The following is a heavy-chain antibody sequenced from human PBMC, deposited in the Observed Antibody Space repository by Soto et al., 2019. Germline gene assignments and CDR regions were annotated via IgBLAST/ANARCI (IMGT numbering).Heavy chain of an antibody. CDR3: AREYSSSIGLPDY. V-gene: IGHV1-69*02. D-gene: IGHD6-6*01. J-gene: IGHJ4*02. Sequence: GASVKVSCKASGGTFSSYTISWVRQAPGQGLEWMGRIIPILGIANYAQKFQGRVTITADKSTSTAYMELSSLRSEDTAVYYCAREYSSSIGLPDYWGQGTLVTVSS. CDR2: IIPILGIA. CDR1: GGTFSSYT.